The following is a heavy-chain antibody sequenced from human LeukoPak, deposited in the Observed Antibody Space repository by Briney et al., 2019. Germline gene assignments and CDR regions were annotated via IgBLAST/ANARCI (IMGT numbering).Heavy chain of an antibody. CDR3: ARHYYDILTGYYVPAPFDL. CDR2: IYTSGST. Sequence: PSETLSLTCTVSGGSISSGSYYWSWIRQPAGKGLEWIGRIYTSGSTNYNPSLKSRVTISVDTSKNQFSLKLSSVTAADTAVYYCARHYYDILTGYYVPAPFDLWGQGTLVTVSS. V-gene: IGHV4-61*02. CDR1: GGSISSGSYY. J-gene: IGHJ5*02. D-gene: IGHD3-9*01.